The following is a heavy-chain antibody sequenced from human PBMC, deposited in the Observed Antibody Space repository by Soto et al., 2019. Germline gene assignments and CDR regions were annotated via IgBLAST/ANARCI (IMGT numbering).Heavy chain of an antibody. CDR3: AREGVAPYYYYGMDV. CDR2: IIPIFGTA. D-gene: IGHD5-12*01. CDR1: GGTFSSYA. J-gene: IGHJ6*02. V-gene: IGHV1-69*13. Sequence: SVKVSCKASGGTFSSYAINWVRQAPGQGLEWMGGIIPIFGTANYAQKFQGRVTITADESTSTAYMELSSLRSDDTAVYYCAREGVAPYYYYGMDVWGQGTPVTVSS.